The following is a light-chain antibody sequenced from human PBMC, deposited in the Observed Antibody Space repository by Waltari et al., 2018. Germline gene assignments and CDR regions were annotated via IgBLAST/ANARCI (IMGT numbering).Light chain of an antibody. Sequence: DIQMTQSPSSLSASVGDRVTITCRASQTISTYLNWYQQKPGRAPRLLIYAASSLQGGVPSRFSGSGSGTDFTLTVSSLQPEDFATYYCQQSHSAPWMFGQGTKVEIK. CDR2: AAS. J-gene: IGKJ1*01. V-gene: IGKV1-39*01. CDR3: QQSHSAPWM. CDR1: QTISTY.